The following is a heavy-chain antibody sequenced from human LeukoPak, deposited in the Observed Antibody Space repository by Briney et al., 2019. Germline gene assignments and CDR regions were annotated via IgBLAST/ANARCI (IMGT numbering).Heavy chain of an antibody. CDR3: ARVNDIAVVVAAGPHYEY. CDR2: ISAYKGVT. D-gene: IGHD2-15*01. CDR1: GYTFISYG. J-gene: IGHJ4*02. Sequence: GASVKVSCKPSGYTFISYGISWVRQAPGQGLEWVGWISAYKGVTDYAQNFQGRVAMTSDTSTSTVYLELMSLTFEDTAVYYCARVNDIAVVVAAGPHYEYWGQGTLVTVSS. V-gene: IGHV1-18*01.